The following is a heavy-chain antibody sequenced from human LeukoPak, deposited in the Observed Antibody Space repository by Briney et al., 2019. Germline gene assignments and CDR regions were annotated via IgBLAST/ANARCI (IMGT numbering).Heavy chain of an antibody. J-gene: IGHJ6*02. CDR3: ARYYFIGPLNYYYYYGMDV. Sequence: ASVKVSCKASGYTFTSYDINWVRQATGQGLEWMGWMNPNSGNTGYAQKFQGRVTMTRNTSISTAYMERSSLRSEDTAVYYCARYYFIGPLNYYYYYGMDVWGQGTTVTVSS. D-gene: IGHD3-10*01. V-gene: IGHV1-8*01. CDR2: MNPNSGNT. CDR1: GYTFTSYD.